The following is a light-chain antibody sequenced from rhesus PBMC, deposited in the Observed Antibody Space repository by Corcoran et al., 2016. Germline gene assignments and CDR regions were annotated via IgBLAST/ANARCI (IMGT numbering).Light chain of an antibody. CDR1: QSVGSN. CDR2: DVS. V-gene: IGKV3-42*02. Sequence: ETVMTQSPATLSSSPGERATLSCRASQSVGSNLAWYHQRPGQPPKFLNYDVSTRATGIPDRVSGSGSGAEFTLTISSLEPEDVGLYYCQQYNNWNSFGQGTKVEIK. J-gene: IGKJ2*01. CDR3: QQYNNWNS.